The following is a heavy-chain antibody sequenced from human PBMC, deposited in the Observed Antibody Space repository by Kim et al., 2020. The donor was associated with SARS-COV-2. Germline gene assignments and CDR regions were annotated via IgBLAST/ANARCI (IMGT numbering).Heavy chain of an antibody. CDR2: IYPGDSDT. Sequence: GESLKISCKGSGYSFTSYWIGWVRQMPGKGLEWMGIIYPGDSDTRYSPSFQGQVTISADKSISTAYLQWSSLKASDTAMYYCARGHRYCSSTSCYTGRDYFDYWGQGTLVTVSS. CDR3: ARGHRYCSSTSCYTGRDYFDY. D-gene: IGHD2-2*02. CDR1: GYSFTSYW. V-gene: IGHV5-51*01. J-gene: IGHJ4*02.